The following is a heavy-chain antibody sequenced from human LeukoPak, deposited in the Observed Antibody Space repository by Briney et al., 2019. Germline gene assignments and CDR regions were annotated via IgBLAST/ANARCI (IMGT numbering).Heavy chain of an antibody. CDR3: ARPYDSSGYYIRGAFDI. Sequence: SETLSLTYTVSGGSVNSHYWSWIRQPPGKGLEWIGYLYFSGSTGYNPSLKSRVSISVETPKNQFSLRLSSVTAADTAIYYCARPYDSSGYYIRGAFDIWGQGAMVTVS. D-gene: IGHD3-22*01. V-gene: IGHV4-59*02. CDR1: GGSVNSHY. J-gene: IGHJ3*02. CDR2: LYFSGST.